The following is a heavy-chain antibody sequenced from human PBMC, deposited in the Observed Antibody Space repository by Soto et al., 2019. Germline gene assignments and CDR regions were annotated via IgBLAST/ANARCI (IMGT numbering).Heavy chain of an antibody. D-gene: IGHD6-19*01. CDR2: ISNGGSNK. J-gene: IGHJ6*02. Sequence: GGSLRLSCAASGFTFSSHGMHWVRQAPGKGLEWVSDISNGGSNKYYADSVKGRFTISRDNSKNTLYLQMNSLRVEDTAVYYYARDSGIEEAPRSRYYYGMDVWGQGTTVTVSS. V-gene: IGHV3-33*01. CDR3: ARDSGIEEAPRSRYYYGMDV. CDR1: GFTFSSHG.